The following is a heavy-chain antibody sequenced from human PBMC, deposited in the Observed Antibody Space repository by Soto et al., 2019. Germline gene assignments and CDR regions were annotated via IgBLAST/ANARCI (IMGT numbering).Heavy chain of an antibody. Sequence: PSETLSLTCAVYGGSFSGYYWSWIRQPPGKGLEWIGEINHSGSTNYNPSLKSRVTISVDTSKNQFSLKLSSVTAADTAVYYCARGDHRGVVVITKGGLGYWGQGTLVTVSS. CDR3: ARGDHRGVVVITKGGLGY. V-gene: IGHV4-34*01. CDR2: INHSGST. J-gene: IGHJ4*02. CDR1: GGSFSGYY. D-gene: IGHD3-22*01.